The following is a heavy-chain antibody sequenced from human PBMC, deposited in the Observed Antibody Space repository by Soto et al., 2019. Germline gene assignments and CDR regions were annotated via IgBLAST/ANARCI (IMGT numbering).Heavy chain of an antibody. CDR3: ARALIGFLDWLPDNYYYGMDV. D-gene: IGHD3-3*02. CDR1: GHSFTGHY. J-gene: IGHJ6*02. CDR2: INPNSGDT. Sequence: GASVKVSCKVSGHSFTGHYMHWVRQAPGQGLEWVGWINPNSGDTNYARKFQGRVTMTRDTYIKTVYMELSSLRSDDTAVYYCARALIGFLDWLPDNYYYGMDVWGQGTTVTVSS. V-gene: IGHV1-2*02.